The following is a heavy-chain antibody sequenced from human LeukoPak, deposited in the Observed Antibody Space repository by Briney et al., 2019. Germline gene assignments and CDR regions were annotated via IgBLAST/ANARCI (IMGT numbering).Heavy chain of an antibody. V-gene: IGHV4-39*01. CDR1: GGSISSNSDY. Sequence: SETLSLTCTVSGGSISSNSDYWGWIRQPPGKGLEWIGSIYYSGSTYYNPSLKSRVTISVDTSKNQFSLMLISVTAADTDVYYCARWGSYGFDYWGRGTLVTVSS. CDR2: IYYSGST. D-gene: IGHD5-18*01. CDR3: ARWGSYGFDY. J-gene: IGHJ4*02.